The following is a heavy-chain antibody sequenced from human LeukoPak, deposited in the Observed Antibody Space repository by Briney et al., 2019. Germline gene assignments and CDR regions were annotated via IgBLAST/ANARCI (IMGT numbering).Heavy chain of an antibody. J-gene: IGHJ4*02. V-gene: IGHV4-61*01. CDR1: GGSISSGCYY. CDR2: IYYSGST. D-gene: IGHD2-15*01. CDR3: ARALRAPAATHY. Sequence: SQTLSLTCTVSGGSISSGCYYWSWIRQPPGKGLEWIGYIYYSGSTNYNPSLKSRVTISVDTSKNQFSLKLSSVTAADTAVYYCARALRAPAATHYWGQGTLVTVSS.